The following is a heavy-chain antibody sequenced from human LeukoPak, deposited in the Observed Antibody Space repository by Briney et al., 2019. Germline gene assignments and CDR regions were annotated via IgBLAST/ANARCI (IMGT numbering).Heavy chain of an antibody. CDR1: GGTLSSYA. V-gene: IGHV1-69*05. CDR3: ARWSATGVGELFFDY. J-gene: IGHJ4*02. D-gene: IGHD3-10*01. Sequence: ASVKVSCMASGGTLSSYAISWVRPAPGEGVEWVGGSIPIFGTANYAQKFQGRVTITTDESTSTAYMELSSMRSEDTAVYYCARWSATGVGELFFDYWGQGTLVTVSS. CDR2: SIPIFGTA.